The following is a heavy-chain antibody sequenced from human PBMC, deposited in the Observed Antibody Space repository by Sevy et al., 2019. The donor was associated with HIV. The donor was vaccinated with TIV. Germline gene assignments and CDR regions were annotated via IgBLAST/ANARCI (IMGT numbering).Heavy chain of an antibody. CDR1: GFTFSGYS. Sequence: GGSLRLSCAASGFTFSGYSMNWVRQAPGKGLEWVSSISSSSSYIYYADSVKGRFTISRDNAKNSLYLQMNSLRAEDTAVYYCARDCTNGVCSALGAFDIWGQGTMVTVSS. D-gene: IGHD2-8*01. CDR3: ARDCTNGVCSALGAFDI. CDR2: ISSSSSYI. J-gene: IGHJ3*02. V-gene: IGHV3-21*01.